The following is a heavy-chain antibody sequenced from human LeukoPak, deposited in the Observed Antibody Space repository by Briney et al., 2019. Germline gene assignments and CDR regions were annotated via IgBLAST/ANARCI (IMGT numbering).Heavy chain of an antibody. V-gene: IGHV4-30-2*01. CDR1: GGSISSGGYS. CDR3: ARDYCDSSGYYVVDY. Sequence: SETLSLTCAVSGGSISSGGYSWSWIRQPPGKGLEGFVYIYNSGSTYYNPSLKSRATISAARSKIQFSLKLSSVTAADTAVYYCARDYCDSSGYYVVDYWGQGTLVTVSS. CDR2: IYNSGST. J-gene: IGHJ4*02. D-gene: IGHD3-22*01.